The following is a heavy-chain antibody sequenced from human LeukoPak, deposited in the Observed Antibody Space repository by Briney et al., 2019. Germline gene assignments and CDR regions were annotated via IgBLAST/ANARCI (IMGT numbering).Heavy chain of an antibody. CDR2: SNHSGST. CDR1: GGSFSGYY. J-gene: IGHJ3*02. V-gene: IGHV4-34*01. Sequence: SETLSLTCAVYGGSFSGYYWSWIRQPPGKGLEWIGESNHSGSTNYNPSLKSRVTISVDTSKNQFSLKLSSVTAADTAVYYCARGRGRMVPPLRAFDIWGQGTMVTVSS. D-gene: IGHD2-2*01. CDR3: ARGRGRMVPPLRAFDI.